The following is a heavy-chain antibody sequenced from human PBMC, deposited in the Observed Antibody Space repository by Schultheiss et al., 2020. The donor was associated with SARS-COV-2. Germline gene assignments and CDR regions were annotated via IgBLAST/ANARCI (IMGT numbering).Heavy chain of an antibody. V-gene: IGHV3-30*02. Sequence: GGSLRLSCAASGFTFSSYGMHWVRQAPGKGLEWVAFIRYDGSNKYYADSVKGRFTISRDNSKNTLYLQMNSLRAEDTAVYYCAKAARSWYGDDYVDYPDYWGQGTLVTVSS. CDR1: GFTFSSYG. D-gene: IGHD4/OR15-4a*01. CDR3: AKAARSWYGDDYVDYPDY. J-gene: IGHJ4*02. CDR2: IRYDGSNK.